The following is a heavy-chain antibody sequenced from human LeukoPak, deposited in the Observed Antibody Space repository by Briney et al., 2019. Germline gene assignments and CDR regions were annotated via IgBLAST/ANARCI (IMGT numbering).Heavy chain of an antibody. CDR3: AKAQSTSGSYFTGHAFDI. Sequence: PGGSLRLSCAASAFIFSSYTMNWVRQAPGKGLEWVSSIRSSGDYIFYADSVRGRFTISRDNSKNTLYLQMNSLRDEDTAVYYCAKAQSTSGSYFTGHAFDIWGQGTMVTVSS. CDR1: AFIFSSYT. J-gene: IGHJ3*02. CDR2: IRSSGDYI. D-gene: IGHD1-26*01. V-gene: IGHV3-21*04.